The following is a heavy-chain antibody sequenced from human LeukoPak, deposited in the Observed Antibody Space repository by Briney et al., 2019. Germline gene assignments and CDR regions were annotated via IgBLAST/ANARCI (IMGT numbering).Heavy chain of an antibody. CDR1: GFTFSSYW. V-gene: IGHV3-74*01. J-gene: IGHJ4*02. Sequence: GGALRLSCAASGFTFSSYWMHWVRQAPGKGLVGVSRINSDGSRTSYAGSVKGRFTISRDNAKNTLCLQMNSLRAEDTAVYYCARVWYYYDSSGYYYFDYWGQGTLVTVSS. CDR2: INSDGSRT. D-gene: IGHD3-22*01. CDR3: ARVWYYYDSSGYYYFDY.